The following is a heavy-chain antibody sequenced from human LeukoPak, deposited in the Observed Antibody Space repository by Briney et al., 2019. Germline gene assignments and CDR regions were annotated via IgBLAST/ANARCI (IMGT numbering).Heavy chain of an antibody. CDR2: IYTANGNT. CDR1: GYTFNTYA. V-gene: IGHV1-3*04. D-gene: IGHD3-10*01. CDR3: ARGFGSGSYLDY. Sequence: ASVKVSCKASGYTFNTYAIHWVRQAPGQRLEWMGWIYTANGNTKYSQKFQGRVTITRDTSASIAYMELSSLRSEDTAVYYCARGFGSGSYLDYWGQGTPVTVSS. J-gene: IGHJ4*02.